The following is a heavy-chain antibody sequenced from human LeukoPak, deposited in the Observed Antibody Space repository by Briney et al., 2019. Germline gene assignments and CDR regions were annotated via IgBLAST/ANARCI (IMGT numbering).Heavy chain of an antibody. V-gene: IGHV3-30*18. J-gene: IGHJ6*03. CDR2: ISYDGSNK. CDR1: GFTFSSYG. D-gene: IGHD3-3*01. Sequence: GGSLRLSCAASGFTFSSYGMHWVRQAPGKGLEWVAVISYDGSNKYYADSVKGRFTISRDNSKNTLYLQMNSLRAEDTAVHYCAKGGNYDFWDYYMDVWGKGTTVTVSS. CDR3: AKGGNYDFWDYYMDV.